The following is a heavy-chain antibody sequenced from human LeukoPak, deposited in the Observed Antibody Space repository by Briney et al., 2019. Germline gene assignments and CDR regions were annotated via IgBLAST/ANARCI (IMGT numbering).Heavy chain of an antibody. J-gene: IGHJ3*02. CDR2: MNPNSGNT. V-gene: IGHV1-8*01. D-gene: IGHD6-13*01. CDR3: ARGLFSSSWANDAFDI. Sequence: VASVKVSCKASGYTFTSYDINWVRQATGQGLEWMGWMNPNSGNTGYAQKFQGRVTMTRNTSISTAYMELSSLRSEDTAVYYCARGLFSSSWANDAFDIWGQGTMVTVSS. CDR1: GYTFTSYD.